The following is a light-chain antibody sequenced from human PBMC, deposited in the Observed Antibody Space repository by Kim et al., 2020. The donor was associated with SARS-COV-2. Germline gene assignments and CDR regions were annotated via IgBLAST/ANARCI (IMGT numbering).Light chain of an antibody. CDR2: AAS. CDR1: QDISNS. Sequence: DIQMAQSPSSLSASVGDRVTLTCRASQDISNSLAWYQHTPGKAPKLLLYAASKLETGVPSRFSGSGSGADYTLTITSLQPEAFATYYCQQYYETPHWTFGQGTKVDIK. CDR3: QQYYETPHWT. V-gene: IGKV1-NL1*01. J-gene: IGKJ1*01.